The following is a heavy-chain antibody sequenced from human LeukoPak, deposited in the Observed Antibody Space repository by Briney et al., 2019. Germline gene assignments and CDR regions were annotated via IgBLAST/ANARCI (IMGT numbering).Heavy chain of an antibody. J-gene: IGHJ4*02. CDR1: GFTFSSYA. CDR2: ISGSGGST. CDR3: ARRGYSYGFDY. V-gene: IGHV3-23*01. D-gene: IGHD5-18*01. Sequence: GGSLRLSCAGSGFTFSSYAMSWDRQAPGKGLEWVSAISGSGGSTYYADSVRGRFTISRDNSKNALYLQMNSLRAEDTAVYSCARRGYSYGFDYWGPGTLVTVSS.